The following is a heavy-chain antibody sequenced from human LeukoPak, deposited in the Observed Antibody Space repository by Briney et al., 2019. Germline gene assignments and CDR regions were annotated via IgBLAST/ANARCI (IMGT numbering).Heavy chain of an antibody. CDR1: GYSFTSYW. CDR2: IYPGDSDT. D-gene: IGHD6-6*01. Sequence: GESLKISCKGSGYSFTSYWIGWVRQMPGKGLEWMGIIYPGDSDTRYSPSFQGQVTISADKSISTAYLQWSSLKASDTAMYYCARAATTKYSSSTANFDYWGQGTLVTVSS. J-gene: IGHJ4*02. V-gene: IGHV5-51*01. CDR3: ARAATTKYSSSTANFDY.